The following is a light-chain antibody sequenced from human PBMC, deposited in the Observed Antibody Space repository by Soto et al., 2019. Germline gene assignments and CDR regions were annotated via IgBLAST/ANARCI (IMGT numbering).Light chain of an antibody. CDR2: TNN. CDR3: ATWDDSLKGV. V-gene: IGLV1-44*01. CDR1: TSNIGSHS. J-gene: IGLJ1*01. Sequence: VLSQPPSASGTPGQRVTISCSGSTSNIGSHSVNWFQHLPGTAPKLLIITNNQRPSGVPDRFSGYKSGTSASLVISGLQSEDGAYYYCATWDDSLKGVFGTGTKVTVL.